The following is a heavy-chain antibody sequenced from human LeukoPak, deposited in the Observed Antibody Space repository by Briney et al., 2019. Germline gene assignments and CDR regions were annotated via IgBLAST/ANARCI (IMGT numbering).Heavy chain of an antibody. D-gene: IGHD3-10*01. CDR2: INHSGST. CDR1: GGSFSGYY. CDR3: ARHGHYYGSGSYPFDY. V-gene: IGHV4-34*01. Sequence: SETLSLTCAVYGGSFSGYYWSWIRQPLGKGLEWIGEINHSGSTNYNPSLKSRVTISVDTSKNQSSLKLSSVTAADTAVYYCARHGHYYGSGSYPFDYWGQGTLVTVSS. J-gene: IGHJ4*02.